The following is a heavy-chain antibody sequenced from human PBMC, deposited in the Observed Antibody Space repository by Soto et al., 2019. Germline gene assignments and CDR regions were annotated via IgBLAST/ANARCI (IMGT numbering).Heavy chain of an antibody. CDR3: ARAHLSSSTYYYYYYGMDV. J-gene: IGHJ6*02. CDR2: INAGNGNT. CDR1: GYTFTSYA. Sequence: ASVKVSCKASGYTFTSYAMHWVRQAPGQRLEWMGGINAGNGNTKYAQKFQGRVTITRDESTSTAYMELSSLRSEDTAVYYCARAHLSSSTYYYYYYGMDVWGQGTTVTVSS. V-gene: IGHV1-3*01. D-gene: IGHD6-6*01.